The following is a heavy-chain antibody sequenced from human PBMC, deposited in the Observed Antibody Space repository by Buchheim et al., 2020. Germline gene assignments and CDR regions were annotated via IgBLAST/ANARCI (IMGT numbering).Heavy chain of an antibody. CDR3: ARDYVYWGPGGVSSHHHFDY. V-gene: IGHV1-18*01. CDR2: ISAYNGNT. Sequence: QVQLVQSGAEVKKPGASVKVSCKASGYTFTSYGISWVRQAPGQGLEWMGWISAYNGNTNYAQKLQGRVTMTTDNSTSTAYMELRSLRSDDTAVYYCARDYVYWGPGGVSSHHHFDYWGQGTL. J-gene: IGHJ4*02. D-gene: IGHD3-16*01. CDR1: GYTFTSYG.